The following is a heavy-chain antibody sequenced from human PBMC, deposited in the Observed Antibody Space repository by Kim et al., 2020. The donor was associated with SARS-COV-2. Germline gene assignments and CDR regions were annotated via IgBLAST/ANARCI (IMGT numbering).Heavy chain of an antibody. CDR1: GYSFTTYW. J-gene: IGHJ3*02. CDR3: ARPYYDSSGFVAFDI. V-gene: IGHV5-51*01. D-gene: IGHD3-22*01. Sequence: GESLKISCKTSGYSFTTYWIAWVRQMPGKGLEWMGIIFPRDSETKYSPSFEGQVTMSVDRSINTAYLQWSSLKASDTAIYHCARPYYDSSGFVAFDIWVQGTMV. CDR2: IFPRDSET.